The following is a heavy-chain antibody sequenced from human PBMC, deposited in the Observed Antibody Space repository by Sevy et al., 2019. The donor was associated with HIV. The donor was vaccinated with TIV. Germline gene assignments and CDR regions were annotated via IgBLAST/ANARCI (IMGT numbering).Heavy chain of an antibody. CDR3: AHETFGRFES. J-gene: IGHJ4*02. D-gene: IGHD3-16*01. CDR1: GFTFSTTW. Sequence: GGSLRLSCAASGFTFSTTWMNWVRQAPGKGLEWVANIRGDGIDKHYVDSVEGRFTISRDNAKNFLFLQMNSLGVEDTAVYYCAHETFGRFESWGQGTLVTVSS. CDR2: IRGDGIDK. V-gene: IGHV3-7*01.